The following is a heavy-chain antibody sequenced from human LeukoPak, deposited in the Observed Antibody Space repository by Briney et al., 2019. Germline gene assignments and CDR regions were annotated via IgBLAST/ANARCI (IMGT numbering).Heavy chain of an antibody. Sequence: GGSLRLSCAASGFTFSSYAMHWVRQAPGKGPEWVTVISHDGTTKYYADSVKGRFTISRDNSENTLYLQMNSLRAEDTAVYYCARVWDRGPFDYWGQGTLVTVSS. CDR1: GFTFSSYA. CDR2: ISHDGTTK. J-gene: IGHJ4*02. CDR3: ARVWDRGPFDY. V-gene: IGHV3-30-3*01. D-gene: IGHD1-26*01.